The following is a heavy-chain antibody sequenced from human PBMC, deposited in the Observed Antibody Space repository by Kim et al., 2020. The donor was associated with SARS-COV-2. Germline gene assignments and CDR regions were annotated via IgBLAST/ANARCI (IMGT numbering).Heavy chain of an antibody. CDR1: GGSISSGDYY. J-gene: IGHJ3*02. CDR2: IYYTGST. CDR3: ARGAVEYSYGYNAFDI. Sequence: SETLSLTCTVSGGSISSGDYYWSWIRQHPGKGLEWIGYIYYTGSTYYNPSLKSRVTISVDTSKNQLSLKLSSVTAADTAVYYCARGAVEYSYGYNAFDIWGQGTVVTVSS. D-gene: IGHD5-18*01. V-gene: IGHV4-31*03.